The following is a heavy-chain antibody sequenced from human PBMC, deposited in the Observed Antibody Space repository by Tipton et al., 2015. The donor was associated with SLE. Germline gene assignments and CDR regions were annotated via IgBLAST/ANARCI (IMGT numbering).Heavy chain of an antibody. D-gene: IGHD2-2*01. CDR2: IYYLGTT. CDR3: ARHTGTSWSFGGDY. V-gene: IGHV4-39*01. CDR1: GGSIISSDYY. J-gene: IGHJ4*02. Sequence: TLSLTCYVSGGSIISSDYYWGWIRQPPGKGLQWIGSIYYLGTTYYNPSLESRVTMSLDTSKNQFSLNLNPLTATDTAMYYCARHTGTSWSFGGDYWGQGTLVTVSA.